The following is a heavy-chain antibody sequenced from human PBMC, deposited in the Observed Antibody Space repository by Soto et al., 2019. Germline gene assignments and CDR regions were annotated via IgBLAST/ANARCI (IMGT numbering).Heavy chain of an antibody. CDR3: ARAYEGGYDI. Sequence: QVQLVESGGGLVKPGGSLRLSRVVSRFTFSDYYMNWIRQAPGKGLEWVSYISNTGSTKDYADSVKGRFTISRDNAKNSLYLQMNSLRAEDTAVYYCARAYEGGYDIWGQGTMVTVSS. V-gene: IGHV3-11*01. CDR1: RFTFSDYY. D-gene: IGHD3-22*01. CDR2: ISNTGSTK. J-gene: IGHJ3*02.